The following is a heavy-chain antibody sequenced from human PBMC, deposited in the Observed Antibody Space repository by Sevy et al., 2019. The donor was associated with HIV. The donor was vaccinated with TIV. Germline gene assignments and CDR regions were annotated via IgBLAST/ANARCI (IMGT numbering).Heavy chain of an antibody. CDR2: ISCYNRNR. CDR3: ARRGDTSGYPKYASDV. D-gene: IGHD3-22*01. CDR1: GYTFTSFG. Sequence: ASVKVSCKTSGYTFTSFGINWVRQAPGQGLEWMGWISCYNRNRHYAQKLLDRLTMTTDTSTSTAYMELRSLTSDDTAVYYCARRGDTSGYPKYASDVWGQGTMVTVSS. V-gene: IGHV1-18*01. J-gene: IGHJ3*01.